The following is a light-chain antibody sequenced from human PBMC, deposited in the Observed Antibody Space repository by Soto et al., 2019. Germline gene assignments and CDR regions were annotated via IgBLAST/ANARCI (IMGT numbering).Light chain of an antibody. CDR3: QQNYNAPRP. CDR1: QSISSH. J-gene: IGKJ4*01. CDR2: AAS. V-gene: IGKV1-39*01. Sequence: DIQGTQSPSSLSASVGDRVTITCRASQSISSHLNWYQQKPGKAPRPLIFAASRLQSGVPSRFRGGGSGTDFTLTITSLEPEDFATYYCQQNYNAPRPFGGGTKVEIK.